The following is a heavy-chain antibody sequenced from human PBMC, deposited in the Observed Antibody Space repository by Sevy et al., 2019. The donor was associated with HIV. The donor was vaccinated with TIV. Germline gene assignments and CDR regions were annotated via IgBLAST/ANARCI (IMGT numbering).Heavy chain of an antibody. CDR2: FDPEDGET. J-gene: IGHJ4*02. V-gene: IGHV1-24*01. CDR1: GYTLTGLS. D-gene: IGHD3-22*01. Sequence: ASVKVSCKVSGYTLTGLSMHWVRQAPGKELEWMATFDPEDGETFFAQKFQGRVTVTEDTSTDTAYVELSSLRSEDTAMYYCATTKDYYDSSGYPFDNWGQGTLVTVSS. CDR3: ATTKDYYDSSGYPFDN.